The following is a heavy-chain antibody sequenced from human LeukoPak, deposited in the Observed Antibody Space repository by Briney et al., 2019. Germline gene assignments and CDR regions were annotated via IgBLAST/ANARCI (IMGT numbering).Heavy chain of an antibody. J-gene: IGHJ6*03. Sequence: GASVKVSCKASGGTFSSYAISWVRQAPGQGLEWMGGIIPIFGTANYAQKFQGRVTITADESTSTAYMELSSLRSEDTAVYYCARDRPELERSDYYYYYMDVWGKGTTVTISS. CDR2: IIPIFGTA. D-gene: IGHD1-1*01. CDR1: GGTFSSYA. CDR3: ARDRPELERSDYYYYYMDV. V-gene: IGHV1-69*13.